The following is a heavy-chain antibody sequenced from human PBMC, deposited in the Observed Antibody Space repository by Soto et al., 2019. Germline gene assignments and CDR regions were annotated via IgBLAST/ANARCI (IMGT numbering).Heavy chain of an antibody. V-gene: IGHV1-18*01. CDR3: TKDFRPQNAVATLKFES. CDR2: ISAYNGNT. D-gene: IGHD6-19*01. CDR1: GYRFTNYG. Sequence: QVQLVQSGAEVRKPGASVKVSCKASGYRFTNYGISWVRQAPGQGLEWMGWISAYNGNTKFAQKAQGRVTTATDTSTTTAHAELPSLRPDDTAVYYCTKDFRPQNAVATLKFESWGQGTLVSVSP. J-gene: IGHJ5*01.